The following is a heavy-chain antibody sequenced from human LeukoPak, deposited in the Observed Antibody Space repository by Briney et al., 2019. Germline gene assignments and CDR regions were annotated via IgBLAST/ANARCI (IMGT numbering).Heavy chain of an antibody. D-gene: IGHD3-10*01. CDR2: MNPNSGNT. V-gene: IGHV1-8*01. CDR1: GYTFTSYV. J-gene: IGHJ4*02. CDR3: ARGRGSGSYYARWYYFDY. Sequence: GASVKVSCKASGYTFTSYVINWVRQATGQGLEWMGWMNPNSGNTGYAQKFQGRVTMTRNTSISTAYMELSSLRSEDTAVYYCARGRGSGSYYARWYYFDYWGQGTLVTVSS.